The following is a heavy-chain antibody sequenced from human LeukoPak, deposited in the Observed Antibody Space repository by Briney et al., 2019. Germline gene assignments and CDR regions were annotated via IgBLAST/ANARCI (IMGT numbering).Heavy chain of an antibody. CDR3: AKTRGSGPFDY. CDR1: GFIFSSYG. V-gene: IGHV3-23*01. Sequence: PGGSLRLSCAASGFIFSSYGMSWVRQAPGKGLEWVSAISGSGGSTYYADSVKGRFTISRDNSKNTPYLQMNNLRAEDTAVYYCAKTRGSGPFDYWGQGTLVTVSS. J-gene: IGHJ4*02. CDR2: ISGSGGST. D-gene: IGHD3-10*01.